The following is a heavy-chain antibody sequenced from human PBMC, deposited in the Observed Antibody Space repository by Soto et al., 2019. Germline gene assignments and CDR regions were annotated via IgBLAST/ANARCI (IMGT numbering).Heavy chain of an antibody. CDR3: SCDFSGGYTYGPGDY. V-gene: IGHV3-7*01. J-gene: IGHJ4*02. CDR2: IHGAGGKL. Sequence: PGGSLRLSCAASGFMFSAYWMSWVRQAPGKGLEWVASIHGAGGKLYYVDSVKGSFTISRDNAKNSLYLQMNNLRAEDTAVYYCSCDFSGGYTYGPGDYWGQGALVTVSS. D-gene: IGHD5-18*01. CDR1: GFMFSAYW.